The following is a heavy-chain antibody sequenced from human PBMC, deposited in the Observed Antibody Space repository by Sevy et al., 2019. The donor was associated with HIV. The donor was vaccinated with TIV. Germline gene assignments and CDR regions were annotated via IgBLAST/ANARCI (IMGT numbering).Heavy chain of an antibody. CDR3: ARDKRYYYDSSGSMGNAFDI. J-gene: IGHJ3*02. Sequence: GGSLRLSCAASGFTFSSYAMHWVRQAPGKGLEWVAVISYDGSNKYYADSVKGRFTISRDNSKNTLYLQMNSLRAEDTALYYCARDKRYYYDSSGSMGNAFDIWGQGTMVTVSS. CDR1: GFTFSSYA. V-gene: IGHV3-30-3*01. CDR2: ISYDGSNK. D-gene: IGHD3-22*01.